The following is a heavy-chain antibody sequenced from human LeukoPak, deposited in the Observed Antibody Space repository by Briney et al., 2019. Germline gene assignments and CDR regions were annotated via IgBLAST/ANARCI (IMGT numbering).Heavy chain of an antibody. CDR3: ARLVGTTDYFDY. CDR1: GYTFTGYY. Sequence: GASVKVSCKASGYTFTGYYMHWVRQAPGQGLEWMGWINPNSGGTNYAQKFQGRVTMTRDTSISTAYLQWSSLKASDTAMYYCARLVGTTDYFDYWGQGTLVTVSS. D-gene: IGHD4-17*01. CDR2: INPNSGGT. J-gene: IGHJ4*02. V-gene: IGHV1-2*02.